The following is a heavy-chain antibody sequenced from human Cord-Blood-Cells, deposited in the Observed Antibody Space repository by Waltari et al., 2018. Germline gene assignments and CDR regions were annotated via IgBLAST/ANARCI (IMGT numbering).Heavy chain of an antibody. V-gene: IGHV3-48*02. CDR1: GFTFRSYS. Sequence: EVQLVESGGGLVQPGGSLRLSCAASGFTFRSYSMNRVGQAPGKGLEWVAYISSSSSTIYYADSVKGRCTISRDNAKNSLYLQMNSLRDEDTAVYYCARGTEWELMYYFDYWGQGTLVTVSS. CDR2: ISSSSSTI. J-gene: IGHJ4*02. CDR3: ARGTEWELMYYFDY. D-gene: IGHD1-26*01.